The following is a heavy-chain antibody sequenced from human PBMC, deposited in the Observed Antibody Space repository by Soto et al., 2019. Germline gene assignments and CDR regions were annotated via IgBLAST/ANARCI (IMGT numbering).Heavy chain of an antibody. CDR3: ARDPLWGTAMVLWYFDL. CDR1: GFTFSSYA. Sequence: QVQLVESGGGVVQPGRSLRLSCAASGFTFSSYAMHWVRQAPGKGLEWVAVISYDGSNKYYADSVKGRFTISGDNSKNTLYRQMNSLRAEDTAVYYCARDPLWGTAMVLWYFDLWGRGTLVTVSS. V-gene: IGHV3-30-3*01. D-gene: IGHD5-18*01. J-gene: IGHJ2*01. CDR2: ISYDGSNK.